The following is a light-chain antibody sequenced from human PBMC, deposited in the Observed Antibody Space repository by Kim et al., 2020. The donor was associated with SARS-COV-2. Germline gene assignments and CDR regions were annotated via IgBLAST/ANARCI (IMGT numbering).Light chain of an antibody. Sequence: GQSVTISCTGTSSDVGGYDYVSWFQQNPGKAPKLIIFDVSKRPSGVPDRFSGSKSGNTASLTIAGLQAEDETDYYCCSYAGSYTLVFGGGTQLTVL. CDR1: SSDVGGYDY. CDR3: CSYAGSYTLV. J-gene: IGLJ2*01. V-gene: IGLV2-11*01. CDR2: DVS.